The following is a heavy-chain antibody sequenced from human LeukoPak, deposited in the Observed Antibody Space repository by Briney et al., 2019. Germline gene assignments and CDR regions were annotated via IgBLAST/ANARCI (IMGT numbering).Heavy chain of an antibody. Sequence: PSETLSLTCTVSGGSISSYYWSWIRQPPGKGLEWIGYIYYSGSTNYNPSLKSRVTISVDTSKNQFSLKLSSVTAADTAVYYCARDSPNSGSYSEPDAFDIWGQGTMVTVSS. CDR1: GGSISSYY. CDR3: ARDSPNSGSYSEPDAFDI. D-gene: IGHD1-26*01. V-gene: IGHV4-59*01. CDR2: IYYSGST. J-gene: IGHJ3*02.